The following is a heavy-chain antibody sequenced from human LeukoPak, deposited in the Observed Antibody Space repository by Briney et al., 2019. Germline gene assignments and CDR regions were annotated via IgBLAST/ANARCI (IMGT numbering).Heavy chain of an antibody. Sequence: GTSLRLSCAASGFTFSSYAMHWVRQAPGKGLEWVAAISYDGSNKYYADSVKGRFTISRDNSKNTLYLQMNSLRAEDTAVFYCARGPLTGRWPDMGFDYWGQGTLVTVSS. J-gene: IGHJ4*02. D-gene: IGHD5-24*01. CDR1: GFTFSSYA. CDR2: ISYDGSNK. V-gene: IGHV3-30-3*01. CDR3: ARGPLTGRWPDMGFDY.